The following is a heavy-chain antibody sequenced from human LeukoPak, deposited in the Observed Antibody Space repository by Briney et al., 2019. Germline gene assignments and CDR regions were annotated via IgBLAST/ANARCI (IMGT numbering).Heavy chain of an antibody. V-gene: IGHV3-30-3*01. J-gene: IGHJ6*02. CDR3: ARDRPSRTIQLWLYYYYGMDV. Sequence: PGGSLRLSCAASGFTFSSYAMHWVRQAPGKGLEWVAVISYDGSNKYYADSVKGRFTISRDNSKNTLYLQMNSLRAEDTAVYYCARDRPSRTIQLWLYYYYGMDVWGQGTTVTVSS. D-gene: IGHD5-18*01. CDR1: GFTFSSYA. CDR2: ISYDGSNK.